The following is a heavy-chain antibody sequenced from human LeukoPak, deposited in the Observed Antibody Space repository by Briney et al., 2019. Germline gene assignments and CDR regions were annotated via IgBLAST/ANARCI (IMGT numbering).Heavy chain of an antibody. D-gene: IGHD3-3*01. CDR2: ISSSSSM. V-gene: IGHV3-48*01. Sequence: GGSLRLSCAASGFTFSSYGMNWVRQAPGKGLEWVSYISSSSSMYYADSVKGRFTISRDNAKNSLYLQMNSLTAEDTAVYYCARGTDTIYSWFDPWGQGTLVTVSS. CDR1: GFTFSSYG. CDR3: ARGTDTIYSWFDP. J-gene: IGHJ5*02.